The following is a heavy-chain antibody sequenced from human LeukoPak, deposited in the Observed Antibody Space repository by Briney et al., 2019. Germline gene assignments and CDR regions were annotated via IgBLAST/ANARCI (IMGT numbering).Heavy chain of an antibody. Sequence: SETLSLTCTVSGGSISSSSYYWGWIRQPPGKGLEWIGSIYYSGSTYYNPSLKSRVTISVDRSKNQFSLKLSSVTAADTAVYYCARAGRYVGATLDYWGQGTLVTVSS. CDR2: IYYSGST. CDR3: ARAGRYVGATLDY. D-gene: IGHD1-26*01. CDR1: GGSISSSSYY. J-gene: IGHJ4*02. V-gene: IGHV4-39*07.